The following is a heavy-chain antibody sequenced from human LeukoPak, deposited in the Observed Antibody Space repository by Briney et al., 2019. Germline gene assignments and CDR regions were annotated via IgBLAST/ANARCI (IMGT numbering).Heavy chain of an antibody. V-gene: IGHV1-2*02. D-gene: IGHD2-8*01. CDR1: GYTFTSYY. Sequence: ASVKVSCKASGYTFTSYYMHWVRQAPGQGLEWMGSINPNSGDTNNAQKFQGRVTMTRDTSISTVYMDLSSLRSDDTAVYYCARDRSLPNMVWFDYWGQETLVTVSS. CDR2: INPNSGDT. J-gene: IGHJ4*02. CDR3: ARDRSLPNMVWFDY.